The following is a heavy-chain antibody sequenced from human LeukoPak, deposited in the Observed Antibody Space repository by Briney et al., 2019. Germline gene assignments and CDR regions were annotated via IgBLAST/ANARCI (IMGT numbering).Heavy chain of an antibody. V-gene: IGHV3-66*01. CDR3: ARDRAKYGSGKDI. D-gene: IGHD3-10*01. CDR1: GFTLSSNY. Sequence: GGSLRLSCAASGFTLSSNYMSWVRQAPGKGLEWVSVIYSGGSTYYADSVKGRFTISRDNSKNTLYLQMNSLRAEDTAVYYCARDRAKYGSGKDIWGQGTMVTVSS. J-gene: IGHJ3*02. CDR2: IYSGGST.